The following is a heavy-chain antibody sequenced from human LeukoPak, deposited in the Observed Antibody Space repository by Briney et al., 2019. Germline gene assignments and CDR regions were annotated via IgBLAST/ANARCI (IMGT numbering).Heavy chain of an antibody. CDR2: IYYSGST. J-gene: IGHJ5*02. CDR1: GFTFSNAW. CDR3: ARGPEYYYDGSGYRT. Sequence: GSLRLSCAASGFTFSNAWMSWVRQPPGKGLEWIGSIYYSGSTYYNPSLKSRVTISVDTSKNQFSLKLSSVTAADTAVYYCARGPEYYYDGSGYRTWGQGTLVTVSS. D-gene: IGHD3-22*01. V-gene: IGHV4-38-2*01.